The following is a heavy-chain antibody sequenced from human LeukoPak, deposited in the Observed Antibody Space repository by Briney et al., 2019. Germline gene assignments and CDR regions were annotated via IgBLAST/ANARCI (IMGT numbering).Heavy chain of an antibody. CDR3: TRFGSGWYYFDY. Sequence: SETLSLTCAVYGGSFSGYYWSWIRQPPGKGLEWIGEINHSGSTNYNPSLKSRVTISVDTSKNQFSLKLSSVTAADTAVYYCTRFGSGWYYFDYWGQGTLVTVSS. V-gene: IGHV4-34*01. CDR2: INHSGST. D-gene: IGHD6-19*01. CDR1: GGSFSGYY. J-gene: IGHJ4*02.